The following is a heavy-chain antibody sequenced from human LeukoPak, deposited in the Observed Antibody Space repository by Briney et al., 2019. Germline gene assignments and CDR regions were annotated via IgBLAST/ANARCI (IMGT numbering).Heavy chain of an antibody. CDR2: ISYDGSNK. Sequence: GRSLRLSCAASGFTFSSYAMHWVRQAPGKGLEWVAVISYDGSNKYYADSVKGRFTISRNNSKNTLYLQMNSLRPEDTAVYYCVSIAVAGTGGGYWGQGTLVTVFS. CDR1: GFTFSSYA. CDR3: VSIAVAGTGGGY. J-gene: IGHJ4*02. D-gene: IGHD6-19*01. V-gene: IGHV3-30*04.